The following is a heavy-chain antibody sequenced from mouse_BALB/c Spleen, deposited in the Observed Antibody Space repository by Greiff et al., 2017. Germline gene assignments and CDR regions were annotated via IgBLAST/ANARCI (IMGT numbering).Heavy chain of an antibody. V-gene: IGHV1-80*01. CDR1: GYAFSGYW. J-gene: IGHJ2*01. CDR2: IYPGAGDT. Sequence: QVQLQQSGAELVRPGSSVKISCKASGYAFSGYWMNWVKQRPGQGLEWIGQIYPGAGDTNYNGKFKGKATLTADKSSCTAYMQLSSLTSEDSAVYFCARRDYYLDYWGQGTTLTVSS. CDR3: ARRDYYLDY.